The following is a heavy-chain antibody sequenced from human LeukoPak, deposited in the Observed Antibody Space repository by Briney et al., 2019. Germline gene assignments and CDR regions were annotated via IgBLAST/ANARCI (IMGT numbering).Heavy chain of an antibody. CDR2: FDPEDGET. Sequence: ASVKVSCKVSGYTLTELSMHWVRQAPGKGLEWMGGFDPEDGETIYAQKFQGRVTMTEDTSTDTAYMELSSLRSEDTAAYYCATEVKLAATFDYWGQGTLVTVSS. CDR3: ATEVKLAATFDY. CDR1: GYTLTELS. J-gene: IGHJ4*02. D-gene: IGHD6-19*01. V-gene: IGHV1-24*01.